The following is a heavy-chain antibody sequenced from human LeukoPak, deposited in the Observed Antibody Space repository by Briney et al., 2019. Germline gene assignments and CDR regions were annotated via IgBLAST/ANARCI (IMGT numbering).Heavy chain of an antibody. Sequence: SETLSLTCNVSGGSFSNYYWSWIRQPAAKGLEWIGRIYTSGSTNYNPSVKSRVTMSVDTSNNQFSLKLTSVTAADTAVYYCARQPPQYYGMDVWGQGTTVTVSS. CDR1: GGSFSNYY. CDR3: ARQPPQYYGMDV. V-gene: IGHV4-4*07. D-gene: IGHD1-14*01. J-gene: IGHJ6*02. CDR2: IYTSGST.